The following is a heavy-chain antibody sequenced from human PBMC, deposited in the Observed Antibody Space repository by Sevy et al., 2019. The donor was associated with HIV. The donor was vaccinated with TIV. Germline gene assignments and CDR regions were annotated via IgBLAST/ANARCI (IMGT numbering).Heavy chain of an antibody. CDR2: IKSNIDGETT. Sequence: GGSLRLSCAVSGFTFNNAWMNWVRQAPGTGLQWVGLIKSNIDGETTDYAAPVKGRFTISRDDSKNTLYLQMNNLKIEDTAVYYCATARGYYDSAPFDYWGPGTLVTVSS. V-gene: IGHV3-15*01. J-gene: IGHJ4*02. D-gene: IGHD3-22*01. CDR1: GFTFNNAW. CDR3: ATARGYYDSAPFDY.